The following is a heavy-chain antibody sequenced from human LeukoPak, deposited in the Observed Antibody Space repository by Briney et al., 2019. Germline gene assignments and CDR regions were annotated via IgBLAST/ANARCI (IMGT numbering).Heavy chain of an antibody. CDR3: ARDQTSKGDAFDI. CDR1: GGSFSGYY. CDR2: IHYSGST. V-gene: IGHV4-59*01. Sequence: PSETLSLTCAVYGGSFSGYYWSWIRQTPGKGPEWIAYIHYSGSTNYNPSLKSRVTISIDTSKNQFSQKLSSVTAADTAVYYCARDQTSKGDAFDIWGQGTMVTVPS. J-gene: IGHJ3*02.